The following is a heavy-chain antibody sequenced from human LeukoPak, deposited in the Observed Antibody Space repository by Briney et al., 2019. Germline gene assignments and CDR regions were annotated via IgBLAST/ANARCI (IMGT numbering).Heavy chain of an antibody. D-gene: IGHD3-9*01. CDR1: GYTFTGYY. CDR2: INPNSGGT. V-gene: IGHV1-2*02. CDR3: ARGYYDILTGSNPYYFDY. Sequence: ASVTVSFKASGYTFTGYYMHWVRQAPGQGLEWMGWINPNSGGTNYAQKFQGRVSMTRDTSISTAYMELSRLRSDDTAVYYCARGYYDILTGSNPYYFDYWGQGTLVTVSS. J-gene: IGHJ4*02.